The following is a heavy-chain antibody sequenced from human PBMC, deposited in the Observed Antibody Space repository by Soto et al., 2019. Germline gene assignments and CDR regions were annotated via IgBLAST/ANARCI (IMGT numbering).Heavy chain of an antibody. CDR2: ISGSGGST. D-gene: IGHD2-15*01. CDR1: GFTFSSYA. CDR3: AKRAPHGYCSGGSCYGGYYYYYYMDV. V-gene: IGHV3-23*01. Sequence: GGSLRLSCAASGFTFSSYAMSWVRQAPGKGLEWVSAISGSGGSTYYADSGKGRFTISRDNSKNTLYLQMNSLRAEDTAVYYCAKRAPHGYCSGGSCYGGYYYYYYMDVWGKGTTVTVSS. J-gene: IGHJ6*03.